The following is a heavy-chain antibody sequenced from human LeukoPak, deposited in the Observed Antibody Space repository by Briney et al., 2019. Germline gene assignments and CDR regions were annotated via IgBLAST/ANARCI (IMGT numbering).Heavy chain of an antibody. J-gene: IGHJ5*02. CDR1: GYTFTSYY. CDR2: INPSGGST. D-gene: IGHD3-3*01. Sequence: ASVKVSCKASGYTFTSYYMHWVRQAPGQGLEWMGIINPSGGSTSYAQKFQGRVTMTRDTSTSTVYMELSSLRSEDTAVYYCARDLSRFLEWLSGWFDPWGQGTLVTVSS. CDR3: ARDLSRFLEWLSGWFDP. V-gene: IGHV1-46*03.